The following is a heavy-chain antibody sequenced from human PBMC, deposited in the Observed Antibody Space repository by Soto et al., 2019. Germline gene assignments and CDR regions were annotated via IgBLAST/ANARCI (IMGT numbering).Heavy chain of an antibody. J-gene: IGHJ4*02. CDR3: ATLLKGDY. CDR2: IYHSGST. V-gene: IGHV4-39*01. CDR1: GGSISRSTYY. D-gene: IGHD2-15*01. Sequence: SETLSLTCTVSGGSISRSTYYWGWIRQPPGNGLEWIGNIYHSGSTYYNPSLKSRVTISVDTSKNQFSLKLSSVTAADTAVYYCATLLKGDYWGQGTLVTVSS.